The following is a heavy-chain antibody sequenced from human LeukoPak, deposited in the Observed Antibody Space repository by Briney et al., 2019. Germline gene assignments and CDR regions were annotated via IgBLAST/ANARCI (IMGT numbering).Heavy chain of an antibody. CDR1: GYTFTGYY. D-gene: IGHD3-22*01. CDR2: INPNSGGT. V-gene: IGHV1-2*02. Sequence: ASVKVSCKASGYTFTGYYMHWVRQAPEQGLERMGWINPNSGGTNYAQKFQGRVTMTSDTSISTAYMELSRLISDDTAVYYCATPAYDSSGYYRDYWGQGTLVTVSS. J-gene: IGHJ4*02. CDR3: ATPAYDSSGYYRDY.